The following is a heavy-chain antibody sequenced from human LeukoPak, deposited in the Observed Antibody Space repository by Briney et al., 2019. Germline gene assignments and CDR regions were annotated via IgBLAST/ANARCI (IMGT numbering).Heavy chain of an antibody. D-gene: IGHD6-13*01. Sequence: PSETLSLTCAVYDVSFSGYYWSWIRQPPGKGLEWIGEINHSGSTNYNPSLKSRVTISVDTSKNQSSLNLRSVTAADTAVYYCARVERIAAAYWGQGTLVTVSS. CDR2: INHSGST. CDR1: DVSFSGYY. V-gene: IGHV4-34*01. CDR3: ARVERIAAAY. J-gene: IGHJ4*02.